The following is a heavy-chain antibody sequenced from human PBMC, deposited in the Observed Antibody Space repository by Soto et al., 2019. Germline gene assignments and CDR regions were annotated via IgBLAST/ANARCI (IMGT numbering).Heavy chain of an antibody. CDR1: GGTFSTAA. CDR2: IMPIFRTA. V-gene: IGHV1-69*12. D-gene: IGHD3-3*02. J-gene: IGHJ6*02. Sequence: QVQVEQSGAEVKKPGSSVKVSCKASGGTFSTAAISWVRQAPGQGLEWMGGIMPIFRTADYAQKFQGRVTITADESTGTAYLELRSLSSEDTAIYYCARDQDRPQLGGNYYYIMDVWSQGTTVTVSS. CDR3: ARDQDRPQLGGNYYYIMDV.